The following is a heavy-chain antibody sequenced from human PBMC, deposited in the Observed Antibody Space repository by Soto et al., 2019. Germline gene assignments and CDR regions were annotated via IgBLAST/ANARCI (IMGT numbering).Heavy chain of an antibody. D-gene: IGHD4-17*01. CDR3: ARVLATVTSYYFDY. J-gene: IGHJ4*02. CDR1: GGSISSGGYY. CDR2: IDYRGTT. Sequence: QVQLQESGPGLVKPSQTLSLTCSVSGGSISSGGYYWSWIRQHPGKGLEGIGYIDYRGTTYYNPSLKSRVAISVDTSKKRFSLKLSSVTAADTAVYYCARVLATVTSYYFDYWGQGTLVTVSS. V-gene: IGHV4-31*03.